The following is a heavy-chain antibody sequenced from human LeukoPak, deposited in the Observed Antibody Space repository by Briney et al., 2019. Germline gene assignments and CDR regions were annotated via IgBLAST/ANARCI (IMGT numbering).Heavy chain of an antibody. J-gene: IGHJ3*02. CDR3: ARRRRSITMIVVVKRGAFDI. CDR2: INHSGST. V-gene: IGHV4-34*01. CDR1: GGSFSSYY. Sequence: LETLSLTCAVYGGSFSSYYWSWIRQPPGKGLEWIGEINHSGSTNYNPSLKSRVTISVDTSKNQFSLKLSSVTAADTAVYYCARRRRSITMIVVVKRGAFDIWGQGTMVTVSS. D-gene: IGHD3-22*01.